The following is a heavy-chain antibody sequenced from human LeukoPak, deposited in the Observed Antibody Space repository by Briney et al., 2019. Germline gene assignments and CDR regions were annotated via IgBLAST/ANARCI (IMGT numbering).Heavy chain of an antibody. CDR3: ARDWGYQLLAY. CDR1: GYAFTSYA. CDR2: ISAGNGNT. V-gene: IGHV1-3*01. J-gene: IGHJ4*02. D-gene: IGHD2-2*01. Sequence: SSVKVSCKASGYAFTSYAIHWVRPAPGQRLDWMGWISAGNGNTKYSQKFQGRVTITRDTSATTAYMELSSLRSEDTAVYYCARDWGYQLLAYWGQGTLVTVSS.